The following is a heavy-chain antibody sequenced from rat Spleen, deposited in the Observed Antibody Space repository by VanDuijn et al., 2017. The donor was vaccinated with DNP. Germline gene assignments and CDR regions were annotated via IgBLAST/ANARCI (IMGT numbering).Heavy chain of an antibody. V-gene: IGHV2-32*01. CDR3: ARGDYSY. Sequence: QVQLKESGPGLVQPSQTLSLTCTVSGFSLTKYHIHWIRQPPGKGLEWVGVIWSNGATSYTSTLQSRLSISRDTSTSQVFLRMDCPQTEDTATYYCARGDYSYWGQGVMVTVSS. D-gene: IGHD1-7*01. CDR1: GFSLTKYH. J-gene: IGHJ2*01. CDR2: IWSNGAT.